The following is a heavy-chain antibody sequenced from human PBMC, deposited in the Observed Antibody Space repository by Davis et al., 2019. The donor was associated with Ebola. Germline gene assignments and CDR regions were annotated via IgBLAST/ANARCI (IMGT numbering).Heavy chain of an antibody. V-gene: IGHV1-3*04. J-gene: IGHJ4*02. CDR2: INTGNGFT. CDR3: ARASDRSGFLYFDY. D-gene: IGHD3-22*01. Sequence: ASVKVSCKPSGYTFTTYAIHWVRQAPGQRLEWMGLINTGNGFTEYSQKFQGRVTITRDTSANTAYMELSSLTSEDTAVYYCARASDRSGFLYFDYWGQGTRVTVSS. CDR1: GYTFTTYA.